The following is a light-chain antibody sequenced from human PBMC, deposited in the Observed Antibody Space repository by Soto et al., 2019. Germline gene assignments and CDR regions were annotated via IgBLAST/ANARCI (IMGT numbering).Light chain of an antibody. Sequence: EIVMTQSPATLSVSPGERPNLSCRASQSVSSNLAWYQQKPGQAPRLLMYGASTRATGIPARFSGSGSGTEFTLTISSLQSEDFAVYYCQQYDKWPFTFGPGTKVDIK. CDR3: QQYDKWPFT. CDR2: GAS. J-gene: IGKJ3*01. CDR1: QSVSSN. V-gene: IGKV3-15*01.